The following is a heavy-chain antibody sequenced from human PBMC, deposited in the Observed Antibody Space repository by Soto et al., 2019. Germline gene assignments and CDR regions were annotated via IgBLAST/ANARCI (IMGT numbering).Heavy chain of an antibody. V-gene: IGHV4-59*01. CDR2: SYYSGST. CDR3: ARGYYDILAVANYAFDL. D-gene: IGHD3-9*01. J-gene: IGHJ3*01. Sequence: QVHLQESGPGLVQPSETLSLTCTVSGGSISSYYWSWIRQPPGKGLEWIGYSYYSGSTNYNPSLKSRVTISGDTSKNQLFLKLSAVTAADTAVYYCARGYYDILAVANYAFDLWGQGTMVTVSS. CDR1: GGSISSYY.